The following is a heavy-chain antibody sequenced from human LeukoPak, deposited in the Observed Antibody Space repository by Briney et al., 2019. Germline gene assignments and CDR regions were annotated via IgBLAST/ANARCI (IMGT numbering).Heavy chain of an antibody. D-gene: IGHD3-3*01. Sequence: SETLSLTCTVSGGSISSYYWSWIRQPAGKGLEWIGEINHSGSTNYNPSLKSRVTISVDTSKNQFSLKLSSVTAADTAVYYCARESPTYYDFWSGVIGYFDYWGQGTLVTVSS. J-gene: IGHJ4*02. CDR1: GGSISSYY. CDR3: ARESPTYYDFWSGVIGYFDY. V-gene: IGHV4-34*01. CDR2: INHSGST.